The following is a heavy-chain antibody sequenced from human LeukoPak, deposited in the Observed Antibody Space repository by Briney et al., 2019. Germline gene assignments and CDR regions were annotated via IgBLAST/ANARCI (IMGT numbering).Heavy chain of an antibody. CDR3: ARGAEIAVAFYFDY. J-gene: IGHJ4*02. Sequence: PSETLSLTCTVSGGSISSYYWSWIRQPPGKGLEWIGYIYYSGSTNYNPSLKSRVTISVDTSKNQFSLKLSSVTAADTAVYYCARGAEIAVAFYFDYWGQGTLVTVSS. CDR2: IYYSGST. D-gene: IGHD6-19*01. CDR1: GGSISSYY. V-gene: IGHV4-59*01.